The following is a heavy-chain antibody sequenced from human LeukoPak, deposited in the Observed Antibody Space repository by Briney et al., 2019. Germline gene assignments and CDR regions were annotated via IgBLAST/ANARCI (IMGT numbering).Heavy chain of an antibody. Sequence: ASVKVSCKASGYNFTNYGISWVRQAPGQGLEWMGWISVYSGDTNYAHKLQGRLTLTTDTSPATAYLELRSLTSDDTAVYYCARAPSFGDYGGDYWGQGTLDTVSS. CDR1: GYNFTNYG. CDR2: ISVYSGDT. CDR3: ARAPSFGDYGGDY. J-gene: IGHJ4*02. D-gene: IGHD4-17*01. V-gene: IGHV1-18*01.